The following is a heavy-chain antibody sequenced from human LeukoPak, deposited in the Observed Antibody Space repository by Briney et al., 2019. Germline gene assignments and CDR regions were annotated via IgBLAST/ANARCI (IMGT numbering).Heavy chain of an antibody. CDR3: ASISWGDY. Sequence: PGTLSLTCVVYGGSFSVSYWSCVPQPPGTGLEWLGEINHSGRTNYNPSLKSRVNISVHTAKNQVSLKLSSVTAADTAVYYCASISWGDYWGQGTLVSVSS. V-gene: IGHV4-34*01. J-gene: IGHJ4*02. CDR2: INHSGRT. D-gene: IGHD3-16*01. CDR1: GGSFSVSY.